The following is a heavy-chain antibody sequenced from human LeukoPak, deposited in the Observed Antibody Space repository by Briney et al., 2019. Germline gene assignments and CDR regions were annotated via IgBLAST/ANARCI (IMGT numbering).Heavy chain of an antibody. V-gene: IGHV3-11*01. CDR2: INVNGAAM. CDR3: ARGPRILPAGSYYFDY. D-gene: IGHD2-2*01. Sequence: PGGSLRLSCAASGFSFKDYYFSWIRQAPGKGLEWVSFINVNGAAMYYADSVKGRFTISRDNAKNSVYLEMNTLRAEDTAVYYCARGPRILPAGSYYFDYWGQGSLVTVSS. J-gene: IGHJ4*02. CDR1: GFSFKDYY.